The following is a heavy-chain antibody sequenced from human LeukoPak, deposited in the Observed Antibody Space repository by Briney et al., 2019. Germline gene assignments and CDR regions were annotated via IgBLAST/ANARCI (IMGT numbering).Heavy chain of an antibody. Sequence: SETLSLTCTVSGCSISSYYWSWIRQPPGKGLEWIGYIYYSGSTNYNPSLKSRVTISVDTSKNQFSLKLSSVTAADTAVYYCARFLSSSSKVFDYWGQGTLVTVSS. CDR2: IYYSGST. CDR1: GCSISSYY. J-gene: IGHJ4*02. D-gene: IGHD6-6*01. V-gene: IGHV4-59*01. CDR3: ARFLSSSSKVFDY.